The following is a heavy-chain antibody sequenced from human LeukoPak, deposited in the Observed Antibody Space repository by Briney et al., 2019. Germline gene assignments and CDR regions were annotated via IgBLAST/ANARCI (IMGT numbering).Heavy chain of an antibody. Sequence: SETLSLTCTVSGGSISSYYWSWIRQPAGKGLEWIGRIYTSGSTSYNPSLKSRVTMSVDTSKNQFSLKLSSVTAADTAVYYCARVTGDRRYYYYYMDVWGKGTTVTVSS. CDR3: ARVTGDRRYYYYYMDV. J-gene: IGHJ6*03. CDR2: IYTSGST. CDR1: GGSISSYY. V-gene: IGHV4-4*07. D-gene: IGHD7-27*01.